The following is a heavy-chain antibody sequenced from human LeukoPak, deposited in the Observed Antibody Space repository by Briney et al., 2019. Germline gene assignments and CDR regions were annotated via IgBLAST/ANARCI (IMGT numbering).Heavy chain of an antibody. CDR3: ARAARRERIVGATAPGGY. D-gene: IGHD1-26*01. CDR1: GYTFTSYY. CDR2: INPNSGGT. V-gene: IGHV1-2*02. Sequence: GASVKVSCKASGYTFTSYYMHWVRQAPGQGLEWMGWINPNSGGTNYAQKFQGRVTMTRDTSISTAYMELSRLRSDDTAVYYCARAARRERIVGATAPGGYWGQGTLVTVSS. J-gene: IGHJ4*02.